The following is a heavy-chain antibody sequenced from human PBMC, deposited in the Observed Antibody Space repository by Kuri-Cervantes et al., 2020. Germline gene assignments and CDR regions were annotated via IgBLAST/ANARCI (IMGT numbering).Heavy chain of an antibody. CDR3: AKDTRLYSSYYYFDY. J-gene: IGHJ4*02. D-gene: IGHD6-19*01. V-gene: IGHV1-18*01. CDR1: GYTFTSYD. CDR2: ISAYNGDT. Sequence: ASVKVSCKASGYTFTSYDINWVRQAPGQGLEWMGWISAYNGDTNYAQKLQGRVTMTTDTSTSTAYMELRSLRSDDTAVYYCAKDTRLYSSYYYFDYWGQGTLVTVSS.